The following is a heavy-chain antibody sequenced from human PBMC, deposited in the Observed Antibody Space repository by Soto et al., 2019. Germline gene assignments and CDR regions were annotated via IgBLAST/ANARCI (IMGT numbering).Heavy chain of an antibody. CDR2: IYYSGST. J-gene: IGHJ5*02. V-gene: IGHV4-59*01. CDR3: ARDMSGSWWFDP. Sequence: QVQLQESGPGLVKPSETLSLTCTVSGGSISSYYWSWIRQPPGKGLEWIGYIYYSGSTNYNPSLKSRVTISVDTSKNQFSLNLSSVTAADTAVYYCARDMSGSWWFDPWGQGTLVTVSS. D-gene: IGHD1-26*01. CDR1: GGSISSYY.